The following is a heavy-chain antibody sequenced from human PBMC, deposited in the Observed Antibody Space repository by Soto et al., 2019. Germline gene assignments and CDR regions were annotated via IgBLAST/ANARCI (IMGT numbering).Heavy chain of an antibody. CDR3: ARESSTRAFPTGDFWSGYYLDY. CDR2: IIPIFGTA. Sequence: GASVKVSCKASGGTFSSYAISWVRQAPGQGLEWMGGIIPIFGTANYAQKFQGRVTITADESTSTAYMELSSLRSEDTAVYYCARESSTRAFPTGDFWSGYYLDYWGQGTLVTVSS. CDR1: GGTFSSYA. V-gene: IGHV1-69*13. J-gene: IGHJ4*02. D-gene: IGHD3-3*01.